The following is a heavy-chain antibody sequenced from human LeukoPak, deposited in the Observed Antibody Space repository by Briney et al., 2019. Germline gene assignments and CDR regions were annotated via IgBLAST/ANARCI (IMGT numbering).Heavy chain of an antibody. CDR3: AKHARELFDY. CDR1: GFTFSSYG. J-gene: IGHJ4*02. Sequence: GGSLRLSCAASGFTFSSYGMHWARQAPGKGLEWVAVISYDGSNKYYADSVKGRFTISRDNSKNTLYLQMNSLRAEDTAVYYCAKHARELFDYWGQGTLVTVSS. V-gene: IGHV3-30*18. CDR2: ISYDGSNK. D-gene: IGHD1-26*01.